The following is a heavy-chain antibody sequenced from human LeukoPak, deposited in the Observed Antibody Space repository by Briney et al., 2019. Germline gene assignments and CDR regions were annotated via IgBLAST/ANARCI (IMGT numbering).Heavy chain of an antibody. CDR2: IFSNDEK. J-gene: IGHJ4*02. D-gene: IGHD3-3*01. Sequence: SGPTLVKPTQTLTLTCTVSGFSLSNARMGVSWIRQPPGKALEWLAHIFSNDEKSYSTSLKSRLTISKDTSKSQVVLTMTNMDPVDTATYYCARIRKRIRNDFWSGYYPDYWGQGTLVTVSS. V-gene: IGHV2-26*01. CDR1: GFSLSNARMG. CDR3: ARIRKRIRNDFWSGYYPDY.